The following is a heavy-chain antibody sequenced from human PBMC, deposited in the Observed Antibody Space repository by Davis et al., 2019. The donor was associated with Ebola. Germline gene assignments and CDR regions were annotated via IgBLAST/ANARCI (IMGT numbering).Heavy chain of an antibody. Sequence: AASVKVSCKASGYTFTGYYMHWVRQAPGQGLEWIGWINPNSGGTNYAQKFQGWVTMTRDTSISTAYMELSRLRSDDTAVYSCARSIASAGYNWFDPWGQGTLVTVSS. CDR2: INPNSGGT. CDR3: ARSIASAGYNWFDP. CDR1: GYTFTGYY. V-gene: IGHV1-2*04. J-gene: IGHJ5*02. D-gene: IGHD6-13*01.